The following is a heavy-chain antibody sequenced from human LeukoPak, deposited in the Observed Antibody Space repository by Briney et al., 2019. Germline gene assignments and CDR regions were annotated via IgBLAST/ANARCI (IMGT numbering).Heavy chain of an antibody. D-gene: IGHD3-22*01. CDR1: GISLRTSGMR. J-gene: IGHJ4*02. V-gene: IGHV2-70*04. CDR3: ARHDSSGYAALSD. CDR2: SDWDDDK. Sequence: GSGPTLLNPTQTLTLTCTFSGISLRTSGMRVSWIRQPPGKALEWLSLSDWDDDKFYSTSLKTRLTISKDTSKNQVVLTMTNMDPVDTATYYCARHDSSGYAALSDWGQGTLVTVSS.